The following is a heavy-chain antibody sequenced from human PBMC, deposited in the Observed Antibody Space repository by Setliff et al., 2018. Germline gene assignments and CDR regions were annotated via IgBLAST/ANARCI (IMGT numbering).Heavy chain of an antibody. CDR1: GYIFTNYW. D-gene: IGHD2-2*01. CDR3: TRHEDRNKCTSSSCYRENDAFDV. CDR2: IYPGDSDT. Sequence: PGESLKISCKASGYIFTNYWIGWVRQMPGKGLERMGVIYPGDSDTRYSPSFQGQVTISADKSINTAYLQWSSLKASDTAIYYCTRHEDRNKCTSSSCYRENDAFDVWGQGAMVTVSS. J-gene: IGHJ3*01. V-gene: IGHV5-51*01.